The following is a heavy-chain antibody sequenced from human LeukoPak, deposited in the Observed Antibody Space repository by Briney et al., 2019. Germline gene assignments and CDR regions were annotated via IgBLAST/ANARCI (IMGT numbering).Heavy chain of an antibody. V-gene: IGHV4-61*02. J-gene: IGHJ4*02. CDR3: ARFVAAAGFDY. D-gene: IGHD6-13*01. CDR2: IYPSGST. CDR1: GGSISGGSYY. Sequence: SQTLSLTCTVSGGSISGGSYYWSWIRQPAGKGLEWIGRIYPSGSTNYNPSLKSRVTISIDTSKNQFSLNLSSVTAADTAVYYCARFVAAAGFDYWGQGTLVTVSS.